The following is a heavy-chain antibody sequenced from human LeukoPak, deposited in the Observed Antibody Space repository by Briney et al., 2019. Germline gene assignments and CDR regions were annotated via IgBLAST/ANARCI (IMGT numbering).Heavy chain of an antibody. CDR3: ARGHYGSGTYSLDY. Sequence: GGSLRLSCAASGFSVSSNYMSWVRQAPGKGLEWVSVIYSGGSTYYADSVKGRFTISRDNSKNTLDLQMNSLRAEDTAVYYCARGHYGSGTYSLDYWGQGTLVTVSS. V-gene: IGHV3-53*01. D-gene: IGHD3-10*01. CDR2: IYSGGST. J-gene: IGHJ4*02. CDR1: GFSVSSNY.